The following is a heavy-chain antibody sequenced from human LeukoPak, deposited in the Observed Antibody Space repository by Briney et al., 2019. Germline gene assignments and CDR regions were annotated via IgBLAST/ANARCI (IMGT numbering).Heavy chain of an antibody. CDR1: GDSVSSGSYY. D-gene: IGHD3-10*01. J-gene: IGHJ6*02. V-gene: IGHV4-61*01. Sequence: KPSGTLSLTCTVSGDSVSSGSYYLSWIRQPPGKGLDWIAYMSPSGTTNYNPSLKSRVTTSVDTSRTQFSLRLSSVTAADTAVYYCARVDPGYYYGMDVWGQGTTVTVSS. CDR2: MSPSGTT. CDR3: ARVDPGYYYGMDV.